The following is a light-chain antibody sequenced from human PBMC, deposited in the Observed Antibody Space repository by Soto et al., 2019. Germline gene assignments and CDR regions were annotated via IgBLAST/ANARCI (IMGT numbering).Light chain of an antibody. V-gene: IGKV3-20*01. Sequence: EIVLTQSPGTLSLSPGEGSTLSCRASETIKKNYLAWYQQQPGQAPRLLIYAASNRAAGIPDRFSGSGSGTDFTLTISRLEPEDFAVYYCQQYGSAPFTFGGGTKVDIK. J-gene: IGKJ4*01. CDR1: ETIKKNY. CDR3: QQYGSAPFT. CDR2: AAS.